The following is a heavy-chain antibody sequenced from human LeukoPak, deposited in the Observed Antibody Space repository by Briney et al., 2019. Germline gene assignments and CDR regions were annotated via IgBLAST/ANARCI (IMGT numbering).Heavy chain of an antibody. Sequence: ASVKVSCKASGYTFTGYYMHWVRQAPGQGRVCMGWINPNSGSTNYAQTLQGKVPMTRDTSISTAYMKLSKLRSDDTAVYYCARDRYCSSTSCYAGNWFDPWGQGTLVTVSS. J-gene: IGHJ5*02. D-gene: IGHD2-2*01. CDR3: ARDRYCSSTSCYAGNWFDP. CDR1: GYTFTGYY. CDR2: INPNSGST. V-gene: IGHV1-2*02.